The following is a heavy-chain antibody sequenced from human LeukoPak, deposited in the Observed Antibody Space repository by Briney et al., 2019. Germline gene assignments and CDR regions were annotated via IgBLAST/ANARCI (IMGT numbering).Heavy chain of an antibody. J-gene: IGHJ4*02. CDR1: GFTFSGSP. CDR2: IRSKADNYAT. Sequence: GGSLRLSCAASGFTFSGSPILWVRQASGKGLEWVGRIRSKADNYATAYAASVQGRCTISRDDSKSTAYLQLNSLKTEDTAVYYCTQSNYWGQGAPVTVSS. CDR3: TQSNY. V-gene: IGHV3-73*01.